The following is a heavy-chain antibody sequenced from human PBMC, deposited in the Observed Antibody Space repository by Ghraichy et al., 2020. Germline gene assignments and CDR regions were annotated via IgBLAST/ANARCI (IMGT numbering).Heavy chain of an antibody. J-gene: IGHJ6*02. CDR2: MNPNSGNT. CDR1: GYTFTSYD. Sequence: ASVKVSCKASGYTFTSYDINWVRQATGQGLEWMGWMNPNSGNTGYAQKFQGRVTMTRNTSISTAYMELSSLRSEDTAVYYCARGVRSSSWLYYYYGMDVWGQGTTVTVSS. CDR3: ARGVRSSSWLYYYYGMDV. D-gene: IGHD6-13*01. V-gene: IGHV1-8*01.